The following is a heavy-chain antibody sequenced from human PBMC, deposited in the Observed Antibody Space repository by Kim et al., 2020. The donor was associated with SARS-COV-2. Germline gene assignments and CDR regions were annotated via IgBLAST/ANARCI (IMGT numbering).Heavy chain of an antibody. Sequence: GGSLRLSCAASGFTFSSYEMNWVRQAPGKGLEWVSCISSSGSTIYYEDSVKGRFTISRDNAKNSLYLQMNSLRAEDTAVYYCASLYSSCAGDCGQGTLVT. CDR3: ASLYSSCAGD. V-gene: IGHV3-48*03. D-gene: IGHD6-6*01. CDR1: GFTFSSYE. J-gene: IGHJ1*01. CDR2: ISSSGSTI.